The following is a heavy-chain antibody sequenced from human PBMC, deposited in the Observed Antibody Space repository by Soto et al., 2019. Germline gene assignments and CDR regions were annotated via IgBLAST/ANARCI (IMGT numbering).Heavy chain of an antibody. CDR2: IIPIFGTA. Sequence: SVKVSCKAAGGTFISYASSWVRQAPGQGLEWMGGIIPIFGTANYAQKFQGRVTITADESTSTAYMELSSLRSEDTAVYYCARVSDYYGPTTYYYGMDVWGQGTTVTVSS. CDR1: GGTFISYA. J-gene: IGHJ6*02. D-gene: IGHD3-10*01. CDR3: ARVSDYYGPTTYYYGMDV. V-gene: IGHV1-69*01.